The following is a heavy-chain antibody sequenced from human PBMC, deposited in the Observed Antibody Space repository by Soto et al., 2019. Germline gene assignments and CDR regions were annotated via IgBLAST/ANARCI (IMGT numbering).Heavy chain of an antibody. V-gene: IGHV3-11*06. D-gene: IGHD3-22*01. CDR1: GVPLSYSY. J-gene: IGHJ4*02. Sequence: GGSRRLACAFSGVPLSYSYMTWVRQAPGKGLEWVSYISDRSSYTNYADSVMGRFTISRDNAKNSLYLQMNSLRAEDTAVYYCARDNYDSSGYFPDYWGQGTLVTVS. CDR3: ARDNYDSSGYFPDY. CDR2: ISDRSSYT.